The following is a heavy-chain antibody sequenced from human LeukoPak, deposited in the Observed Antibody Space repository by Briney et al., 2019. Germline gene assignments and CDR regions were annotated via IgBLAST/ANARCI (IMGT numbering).Heavy chain of an antibody. Sequence: GGSLRLSCAASGFTVSSNYMSWVRQAPGKGLEWVSVIYSGGSTYYADSVKGRFTISRDNTKNMLYLQMNSLRAEDTAVYYCAKLKINYYYYMDVWGKGTTVIVSS. CDR3: AKLKINYYYYMDV. J-gene: IGHJ6*03. V-gene: IGHV3-53*05. CDR2: IYSGGST. D-gene: IGHD3-16*01. CDR1: GFTVSSNY.